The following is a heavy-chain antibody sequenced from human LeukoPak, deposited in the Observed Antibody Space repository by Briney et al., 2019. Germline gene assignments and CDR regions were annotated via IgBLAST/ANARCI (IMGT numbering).Heavy chain of an antibody. CDR1: GYSFTNYW. J-gene: IGHJ4*02. V-gene: IGHV5-51*01. CDR3: ALHRRADRGEAF. CDR2: INPDDTNI. Sequence: GESLKISCKASGYSFTNYWIGWVRQMPGKGLEWVAMINPDDTNIAYSPSFQGQVTISADRSISTAYLQWSSLKASDTAMYYCALHRRADRGEAFWGQGSLVTVSS.